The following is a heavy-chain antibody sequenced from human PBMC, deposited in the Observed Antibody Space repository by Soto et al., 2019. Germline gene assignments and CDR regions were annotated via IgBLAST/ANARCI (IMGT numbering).Heavy chain of an antibody. V-gene: IGHV3-23*01. CDR3: ARSLFLASTDTGPFYY. CDR1: RFSFSSYA. CDR2: IIGGGNDA. J-gene: IGHJ4*02. Sequence: PGGSLRLSCAVSRFSFSSYAMSWVRQAPGKGLEWVSSIIGGGNDAYYADSVKGRFTISRDNSQNTLYLQMSSLRADDTAVYYCARSLFLASTDTGPFYYWGQGALVTVSS. D-gene: IGHD3-3*02.